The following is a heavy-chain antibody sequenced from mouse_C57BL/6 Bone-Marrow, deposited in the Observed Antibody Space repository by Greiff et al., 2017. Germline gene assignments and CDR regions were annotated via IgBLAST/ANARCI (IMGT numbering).Heavy chain of an antibody. J-gene: IGHJ3*01. CDR2: IYPRDGST. D-gene: IGHD1-1*01. V-gene: IGHV1-78*01. Sequence: VQLQQSDAELVKPGASVKISCKVSGYTFTDHTIHWMKQRPEQGLEWIGYIYPRDGSTKYNEKFKGTATLTADKSSSTASLQLNSLTSEDSAVYFCARGLITTVVATPWFAYWGQGTLVTVSA. CDR3: ARGLITTVVATPWFAY. CDR1: GYTFTDHT.